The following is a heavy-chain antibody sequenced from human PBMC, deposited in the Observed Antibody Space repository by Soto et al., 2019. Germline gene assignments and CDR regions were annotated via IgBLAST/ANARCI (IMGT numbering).Heavy chain of an antibody. J-gene: IGHJ6*02. CDR2: IEGDGSAK. CDR1: GFTFSNFW. Sequence: PGGSLRLSCAVSGFTFSNFWMSWVRQAPGKGLEWVANIEGDGSAKHYLDSVKGRFTISRDNAKNSLFLQMSSLRAEDTAVYYCVRDGCTGNRCYIYGMDVWGQGTTVTVSS. CDR3: VRDGCTGNRCYIYGMDV. V-gene: IGHV3-7*03. D-gene: IGHD2-8*02.